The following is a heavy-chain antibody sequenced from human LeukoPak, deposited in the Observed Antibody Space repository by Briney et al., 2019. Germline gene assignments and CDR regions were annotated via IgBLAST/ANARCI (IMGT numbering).Heavy chain of an antibody. D-gene: IGHD7-27*01. Sequence: GGSLRLSCAASGFTFTTYAMSWVRQAPGKGLEWVSAIGGSSDFTYYAEYVKGRFTISRDNSKKTLYLQMNSLRAEDTAVYYCAKKVPANWGSYFDYWGQGTLVTVSS. CDR1: GFTFTTYA. V-gene: IGHV3-23*01. CDR3: AKKVPANWGSYFDY. CDR2: IGGSSDFT. J-gene: IGHJ4*02.